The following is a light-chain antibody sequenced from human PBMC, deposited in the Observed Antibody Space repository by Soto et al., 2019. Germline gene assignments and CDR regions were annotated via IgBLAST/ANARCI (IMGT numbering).Light chain of an antibody. CDR1: QSISSW. CDR2: KAS. CDR3: QQYSSFPWT. Sequence: DIQMTQSPSTLSASVGDRVTITCRASQSISSWLAWYQQKPGKAPKVLIHKASSLESEVPSSFSGSGSGTQFTLTISSLQPDDFATYYCQQYSSFPWTFDQGTKVEIK. J-gene: IGKJ1*01. V-gene: IGKV1-5*03.